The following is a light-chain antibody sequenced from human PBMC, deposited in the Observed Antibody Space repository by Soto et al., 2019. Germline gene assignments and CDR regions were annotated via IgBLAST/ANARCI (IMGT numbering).Light chain of an antibody. J-gene: IGLJ3*02. V-gene: IGLV3-21*02. CDR2: DDS. Sequence: SYEVTQSPSVSVAPGQTATITCAGDNIGRKSVHWYQQKPGQAPRLVVYDDSDRPSGIPERFSGSNSGNTATLTISRVEAGDEADYYCQVWVTGSAHPNVLFGGGTKLTVL. CDR3: QVWVTGSAHPNVL. CDR1: NIGRKS.